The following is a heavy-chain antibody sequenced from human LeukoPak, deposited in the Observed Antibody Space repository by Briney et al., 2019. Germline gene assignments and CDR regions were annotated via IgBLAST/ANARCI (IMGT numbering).Heavy chain of an antibody. Sequence: SGTLSLTCTVSGGSISSGGYYWSWIRQHPGKGLEWIGYVYYSGSTYYNPSLKSRVTISVDTSKNQFSLKLSSVTAADTAVYYCARASPQWLAYYYFDYWGQGTLVTVSS. CDR1: GGSISSGGYY. J-gene: IGHJ4*02. CDR2: VYYSGST. D-gene: IGHD6-19*01. V-gene: IGHV4-30-4*01. CDR3: ARASPQWLAYYYFDY.